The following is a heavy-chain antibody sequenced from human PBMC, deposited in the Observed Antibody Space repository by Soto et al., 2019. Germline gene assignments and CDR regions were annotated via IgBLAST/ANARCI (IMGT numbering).Heavy chain of an antibody. J-gene: IGHJ4*02. Sequence: QAGWSLRLSCAASGFTFSNYAMNWVRQAPGKGLEWVSAISNSFSDGNTHYADSVKGRFTISRDNDKNTVFLEMNSLRAEDTAVYYCAKVFSPEGGNYFDYWGQGTLVTVSS. V-gene: IGHV3-23*01. CDR3: AKVFSPEGGNYFDY. CDR2: ISNSFSDGNT. CDR1: GFTFSNYA.